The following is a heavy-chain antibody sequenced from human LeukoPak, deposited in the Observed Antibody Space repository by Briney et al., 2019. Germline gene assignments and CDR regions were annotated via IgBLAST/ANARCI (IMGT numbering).Heavy chain of an antibody. CDR3: AFGGSWYDY. J-gene: IGHJ4*02. D-gene: IGHD6-13*01. V-gene: IGHV3-23*01. CDR1: GFTFSSYA. Sequence: GGSLRLSYAASGFTFSSYAMSWVRQAPGMGLEWVSATSAGGTSTNYADSVKGRFTISRGNSKNTLYLQMNSLRADDTAVYYCAFGGSWYDYWGQGTQVTVSS. CDR2: TSAGGTST.